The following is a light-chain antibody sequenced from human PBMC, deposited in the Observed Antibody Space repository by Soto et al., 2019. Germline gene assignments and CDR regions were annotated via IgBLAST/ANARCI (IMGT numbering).Light chain of an antibody. CDR3: QHYGSSHSNT. J-gene: IGKJ5*01. Sequence: VLTQSHATLPLCPGGRPSLSFMPIQSVSSNCLAWYQHKPGQAPRLLIYDASSRATGTPDRFSGSGSGTDFTLTISRLEPEDFAVYYCQHYGSSHSNTFGQGTRLEN. CDR2: DAS. V-gene: IGKV3-20*01. CDR1: QSVSSNC.